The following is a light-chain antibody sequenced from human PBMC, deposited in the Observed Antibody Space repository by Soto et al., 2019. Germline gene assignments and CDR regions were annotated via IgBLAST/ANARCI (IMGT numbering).Light chain of an antibody. V-gene: IGLV3-1*01. Sequence: SYELTQPPSVSVSPGQTASITCSGDKLGTKYTSWYHQKSGQSPVLVVWQDTKRPSGTPDRFSGSISGDTATLTISGTQPMDEGDYYCQTWDRTLGAAFGGGTKLTVL. CDR3: QTWDRTLGAA. CDR2: QDT. J-gene: IGLJ2*01. CDR1: KLGTKY.